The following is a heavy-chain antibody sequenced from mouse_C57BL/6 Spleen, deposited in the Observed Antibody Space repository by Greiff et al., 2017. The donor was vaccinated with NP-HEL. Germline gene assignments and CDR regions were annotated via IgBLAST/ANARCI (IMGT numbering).Heavy chain of an antibody. CDR3: ARSLYDYDPAWFAY. CDR2: ILPGSGST. CDR1: GYTFTGYW. Sequence: VQLQQSGAELMKPGASVKLSCKATGYTFTGYWIEWVKQRPGHGLEWIGEILPGSGSTNYNEKFKSKATLTVDTSSSTAYMQLSSLTSEDSAVYYCARSLYDYDPAWFAYWGQGTLVTVSA. D-gene: IGHD2-4*01. V-gene: IGHV1-9*01. J-gene: IGHJ3*01.